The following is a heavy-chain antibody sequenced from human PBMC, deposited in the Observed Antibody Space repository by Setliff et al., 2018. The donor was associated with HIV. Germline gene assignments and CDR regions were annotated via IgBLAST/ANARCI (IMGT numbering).Heavy chain of an antibody. CDR1: GYTFTGYY. D-gene: IGHD3-22*01. V-gene: IGHV1-18*04. Sequence: ASVKVSCKASGYTFTGYYVHWVRQAPGQGLEWMGWINPNNGDTNYAQKLQGRVTMTTDTSTSTAYMELRSLRSEDTAVYYCARIPNHSSGFDYWGQGTPVTVSS. CDR2: INPNNGDT. CDR3: ARIPNHSSGFDY. J-gene: IGHJ4*02.